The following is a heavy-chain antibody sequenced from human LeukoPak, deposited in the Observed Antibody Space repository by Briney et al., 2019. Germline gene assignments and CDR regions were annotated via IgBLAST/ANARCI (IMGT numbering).Heavy chain of an antibody. D-gene: IGHD3-16*01. V-gene: IGHV3-48*01. J-gene: IGHJ4*02. CDR1: GFTFSSYS. Sequence: GGSLRLSCAASGFTFSSYSMNWVRQAPGKELEWVSYISSSSSTIYYADSVKGRFTISRDNSKNTLYLQMNSLRAEDTAVYYCAKDPVEWGEPTSYYFDYWGQGTLVTVSS. CDR2: ISSSSSTI. CDR3: AKDPVEWGEPTSYYFDY.